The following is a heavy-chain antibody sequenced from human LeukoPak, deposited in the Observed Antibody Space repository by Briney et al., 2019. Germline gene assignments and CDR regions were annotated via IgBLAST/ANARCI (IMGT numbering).Heavy chain of an antibody. CDR2: ISGSGGST. Sequence: GGSLRLSCAASGFTVSSNYMSWVRQAPGKGLEWVSAISGSGGSTYYADSVKGRFTISRDNSKNTLYLQMNSLRAEDTAVYYCASHDYGAFGPAYYFDYWGQGTLVTVSS. D-gene: IGHD4-17*01. CDR3: ASHDYGAFGPAYYFDY. CDR1: GFTVSSNY. J-gene: IGHJ4*02. V-gene: IGHV3-23*01.